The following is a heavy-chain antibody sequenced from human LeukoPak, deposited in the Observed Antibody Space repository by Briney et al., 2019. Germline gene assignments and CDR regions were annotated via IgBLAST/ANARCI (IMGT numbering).Heavy chain of an antibody. CDR1: GYSISSGYY. J-gene: IGHJ5*02. CDR2: IYHSGST. Sequence: SETLSLTCTVSGYSISSGYYWGWIRQPPEKGLEWIGSIYHSGSTYYNPSLKSRVTISVDTSKNQFSLKLSSVTAADTAVYYCARPGAAADLDHDLNWFDPWGQGTLVTVSS. V-gene: IGHV4-38-2*02. D-gene: IGHD6-13*01. CDR3: ARPGAAADLDHDLNWFDP.